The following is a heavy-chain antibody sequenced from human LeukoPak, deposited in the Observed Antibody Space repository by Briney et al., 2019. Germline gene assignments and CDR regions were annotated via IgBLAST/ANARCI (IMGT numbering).Heavy chain of an antibody. D-gene: IGHD5-18*01. V-gene: IGHV3-7*01. CDR1: GFTLSDYW. Sequence: GGSLRLSCAASGFTLSDYWMNWVRQAPGKGLEWVANINLHGSVKLHVDSVEGRFTISRDNAKNSLFLQMTSLKVEDTAVYYCAAWGLYSCWGQGTLVTVSS. CDR3: AAWGLYSC. CDR2: INLHGSVK. J-gene: IGHJ1*01.